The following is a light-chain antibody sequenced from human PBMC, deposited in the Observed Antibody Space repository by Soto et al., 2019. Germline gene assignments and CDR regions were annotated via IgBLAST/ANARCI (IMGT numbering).Light chain of an antibody. Sequence: EIVLTQSPGTLSLSPGERATLSCRASESVSSTHLAWYQQKPGQAPRLLIHSASNRATGVPDRVSGSGSGTDVTLIISRLEPEDFAVYYCSQYGSAPGTFGQGTKVEIK. CDR1: ESVSSTH. J-gene: IGKJ1*01. CDR2: SAS. CDR3: SQYGSAPGT. V-gene: IGKV3-20*01.